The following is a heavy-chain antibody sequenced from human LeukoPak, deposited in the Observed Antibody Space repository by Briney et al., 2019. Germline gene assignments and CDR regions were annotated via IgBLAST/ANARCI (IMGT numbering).Heavy chain of an antibody. D-gene: IGHD6-13*01. CDR1: GRTFTSYA. J-gene: IGHJ5*02. V-gene: IGHV1-69*06. CDR2: IIPIFGTA. CDR3: ARDPLNSSSWYSWFDP. Sequence: ASVKVSCKASGRTFTSYAISWVRQAPGQGLEWMGGIIPIFGTANYAQKFQGRVTITADKSTSTAYMELSSLRSEDTAVYYCARDPLNSSSWYSWFDPWGQGTLVTVSS.